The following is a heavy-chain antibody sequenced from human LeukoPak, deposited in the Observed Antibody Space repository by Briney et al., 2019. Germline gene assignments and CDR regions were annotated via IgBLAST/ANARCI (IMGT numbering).Heavy chain of an antibody. D-gene: IGHD3-10*01. CDR2: IIPIFGTA. CDR1: GGTFSSYA. Sequence: GSSVKVSFKASGGTFSSYAISWVRQAPGQGLEWMGGIIPIFGTANYAQKFQGRVTITADKSTSTAYMELSSLRSEDTAVYYCAREMHTTMVRGVIRYYGMDVWGKGTTVTVSS. CDR3: AREMHTTMVRGVIRYYGMDV. J-gene: IGHJ6*04. V-gene: IGHV1-69*06.